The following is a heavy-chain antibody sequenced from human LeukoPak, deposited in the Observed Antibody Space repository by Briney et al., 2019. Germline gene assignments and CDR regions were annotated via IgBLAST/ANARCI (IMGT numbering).Heavy chain of an antibody. V-gene: IGHV3-11*01. D-gene: IGHD5-24*01. Sequence: GGSLRLSCAASGFTLSDYYMSWIRQAPGKGLVWVSYISSIGSTIYYADSVKGRFTISRDNAKNSVYLQMNSLRAEDTAVYYCARVQMATSFDAFDIWGQGTMVTVSS. CDR2: ISSIGSTI. CDR1: GFTLSDYY. J-gene: IGHJ3*02. CDR3: ARVQMATSFDAFDI.